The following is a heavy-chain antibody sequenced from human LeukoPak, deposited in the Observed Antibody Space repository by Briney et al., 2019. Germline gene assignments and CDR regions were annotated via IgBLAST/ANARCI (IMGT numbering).Heavy chain of an antibody. D-gene: IGHD6-19*01. CDR1: GYTFTGYY. CDR3: ARDPFKGRWLVGYYYYYYMDV. Sequence: EASVKVSCKASGYTFTGYYMHWVRQAPGQGHEWMGWINPNSGGTNYAQKFQGRVTMTRDTSISTAYMELSRLRSDDTAVYYCARDPFKGRWLVGYYYYYYMDVWGKGTTVTVSS. V-gene: IGHV1-2*02. J-gene: IGHJ6*03. CDR2: INPNSGGT.